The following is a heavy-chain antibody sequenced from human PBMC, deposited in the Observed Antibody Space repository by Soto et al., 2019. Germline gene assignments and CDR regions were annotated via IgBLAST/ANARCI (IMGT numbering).Heavy chain of an antibody. J-gene: IGHJ4*02. CDR2: IIPLFGTA. CDR1: GGTFSSFG. V-gene: IGHV1-69*01. CDR3: ARDRSMDGYNSRYFDY. D-gene: IGHD5-12*01. Sequence: QVQLVQSGAEVKKPGSSVKVSCKASGGTFSSFGFNWVRQAPGQGLEWMGGIIPLFGTANYAEKFQGRVTISADEGTSTASMELIGLRSEDTAIYYCARDRSMDGYNSRYFDYWGPGTLVTVS.